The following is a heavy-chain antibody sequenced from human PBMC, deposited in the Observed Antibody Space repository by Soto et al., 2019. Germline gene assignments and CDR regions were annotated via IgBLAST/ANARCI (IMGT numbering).Heavy chain of an antibody. V-gene: IGHV4-59*01. CDR2: VHYSGST. J-gene: IGHJ4*02. CDR3: ARVRSNLFDY. CDR1: GDSISTFY. D-gene: IGHD3-3*01. Sequence: SETLSLTCTVSGDSISTFYWSWIRQPPGKGLEWIGYVHYSGSTNYNPSLKSQVIISVDTSKNQFSLKLSSVTAADTAVYFCARVRSNLFDYWGQGTLVTVS.